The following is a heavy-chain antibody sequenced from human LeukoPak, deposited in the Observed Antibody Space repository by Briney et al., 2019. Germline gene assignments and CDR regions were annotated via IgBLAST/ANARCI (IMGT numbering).Heavy chain of an antibody. CDR1: GFTFSSYE. D-gene: IGHD4-11*01. Sequence: GGSLRLSCAASGFTFSSYEMNWVRQAPGKGLEWVSFITSSGNTMYYAGSVKGRFTISRDNAKNSLYLQMNSLRADDTAVYYCARLRSKYWFDPWGQGTLVTVSS. V-gene: IGHV3-48*03. CDR2: ITSSGNTM. J-gene: IGHJ5*02. CDR3: ARLRSKYWFDP.